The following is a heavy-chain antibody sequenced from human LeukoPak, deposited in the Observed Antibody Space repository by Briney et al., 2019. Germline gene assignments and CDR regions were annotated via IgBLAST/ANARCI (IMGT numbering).Heavy chain of an antibody. CDR1: GFTFSSYA. CDR2: ISGSGGST. Sequence: GGSLRLSCAASGFTFSSYAMSWVRQAPGKGLEWGSAISGSGGSTYYADSVKGRFTISRDNYKNTLYLQMNSLRAEDTAVYYCAKDLMTTVVTDDYWGQGTLVSVCS. D-gene: IGHD4-23*01. V-gene: IGHV3-23*01. CDR3: AKDLMTTVVTDDY. J-gene: IGHJ4*02.